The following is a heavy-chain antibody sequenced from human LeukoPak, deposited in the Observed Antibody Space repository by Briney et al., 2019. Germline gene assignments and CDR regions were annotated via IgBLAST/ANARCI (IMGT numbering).Heavy chain of an antibody. CDR1: GFTFSDYY. Sequence: GGSLRLSCAASGFTFSDYYMSWIRQAPGKGLEWVSYISSGGSAIYYADSVKVRFTISRDNAKNSLYLQMNSLRAEDTAVYYCARDLLDYASYFDPWGQGTLVTVSS. D-gene: IGHD4-17*01. J-gene: IGHJ5*02. CDR3: ARDLLDYASYFDP. V-gene: IGHV3-11*01. CDR2: ISSGGSAI.